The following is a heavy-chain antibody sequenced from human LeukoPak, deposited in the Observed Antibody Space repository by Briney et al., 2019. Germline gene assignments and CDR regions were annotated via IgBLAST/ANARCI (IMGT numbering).Heavy chain of an antibody. D-gene: IGHD3-3*01. CDR3: ARDFATSYDFWSGYYVDY. V-gene: IGHV3-48*01. CDR1: GFTFSSYS. J-gene: IGHJ4*02. Sequence: PGGSLRLSCAASGFTFSSYSMNWVRQAPGKGLEWVSYISSSSTIYYADSVKGRFTMSRDNAKNSLYLQMNSLRAEDTAVYYCARDFATSYDFWSGYYVDYWGQGTLVTVSS. CDR2: ISSSSTI.